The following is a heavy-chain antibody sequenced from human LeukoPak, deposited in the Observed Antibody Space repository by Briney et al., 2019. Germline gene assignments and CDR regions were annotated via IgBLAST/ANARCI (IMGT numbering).Heavy chain of an antibody. CDR1: GFTFSSYA. CDR3: ARGNVGGYCSSTSCQPAGY. Sequence: GGSLRLSCAASGFTFSSYAMSWVRQAPGKGLEWVSAISGSGGSTYYADSVKGRFTISRDNSRNTLYLQMNSLRAEDTAVYYCARGNVGGYCSSTSCQPAGYWGQGTLVTVSS. J-gene: IGHJ4*02. D-gene: IGHD2-2*01. CDR2: ISGSGGST. V-gene: IGHV3-23*01.